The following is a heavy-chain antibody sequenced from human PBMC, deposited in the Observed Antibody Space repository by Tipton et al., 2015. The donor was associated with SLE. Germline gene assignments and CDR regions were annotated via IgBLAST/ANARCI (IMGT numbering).Heavy chain of an antibody. CDR3: ARGGYSDNSGYYYAFHV. J-gene: IGHJ3*01. D-gene: IGHD3-22*01. CDR2: IHDGGIT. Sequence: GLVKPSETLSLICAVSGVSINDDYWSWIRQPPGKGLEWIGHIHDGGITNYNTSLKSRVTISGDTSKNQLSLELSSVSAADTAVYYCARGGYSDNSGYYYAFHVWGQGTTVIVSS. CDR1: GVSINDDY. V-gene: IGHV4-59*01.